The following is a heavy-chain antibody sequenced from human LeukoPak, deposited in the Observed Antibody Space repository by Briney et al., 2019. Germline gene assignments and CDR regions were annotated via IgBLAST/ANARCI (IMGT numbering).Heavy chain of an antibody. CDR3: ARDSTVQLWSSYWYFDL. CDR1: GYSISSGHY. Sequence: SETLSLTCVVSGYSISSGHYWGWIRQPPGKGLEWIGQIYHSGDTYYNPSLKSRVAISVDTSKNQFSLRLRSVTAADTAVYYCARDSTVQLWSSYWYFDLWGRGTLVTVSS. CDR2: IYHSGDT. J-gene: IGHJ2*01. D-gene: IGHD5-18*01. V-gene: IGHV4-38-2*02.